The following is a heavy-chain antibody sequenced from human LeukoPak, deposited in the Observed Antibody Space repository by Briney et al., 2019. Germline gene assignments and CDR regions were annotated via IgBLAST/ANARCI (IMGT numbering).Heavy chain of an antibody. CDR2: ISGSGGST. D-gene: IGHD4-17*01. CDR3: AKDRGDGDYYFDY. Sequence: PGGSLRLSCAASGFTFSSYAMSWVRQAPGMGLEWVSAISGSGGSTYYAGSVKGRFTISRDNSKNTLYLQMNSLRAEDTAVYYCAKDRGDGDYYFDYWGQGTLVTVSS. J-gene: IGHJ4*02. CDR1: GFTFSSYA. V-gene: IGHV3-23*01.